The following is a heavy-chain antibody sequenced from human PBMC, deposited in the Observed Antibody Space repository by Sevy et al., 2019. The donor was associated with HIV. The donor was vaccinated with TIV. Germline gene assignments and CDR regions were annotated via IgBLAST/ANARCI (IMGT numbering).Heavy chain of an antibody. V-gene: IGHV1-18*04. CDR3: ARDLFYGVIAGATRPWFDY. CDR2: ISAYNGNT. J-gene: IGHJ4*02. CDR1: GYTFTSYG. D-gene: IGHD6-13*01. Sequence: ASVKVSCKASGYTFTSYGISWVRQAPGQGLEWMGWISAYNGNTNYAQKLQGRVTMTRDTSTSTAYMELRSLGSDGTAVYYWARDLFYGVIAGATRPWFDYWGQGTLVTVSS.